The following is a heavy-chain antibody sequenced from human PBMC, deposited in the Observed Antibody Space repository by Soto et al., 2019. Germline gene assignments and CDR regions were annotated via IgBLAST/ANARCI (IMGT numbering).Heavy chain of an antibody. J-gene: IGHJ3*02. CDR2: IYYSGST. CDR1: GGSISSGGYY. D-gene: IGHD2-8*01. CDR3: ARDNGPAFDI. Sequence: QVQLQESGPGLVKPSQTLSLTCTVSGGSISSGGYYWSWIRQHPGKGLEWIGYIYYSGSTYYNPSPKXXVXIXXDTSKNQFSLKLSSVTAADTAVYYCARDNGPAFDIWGQGTMVTVSS. V-gene: IGHV4-31*01.